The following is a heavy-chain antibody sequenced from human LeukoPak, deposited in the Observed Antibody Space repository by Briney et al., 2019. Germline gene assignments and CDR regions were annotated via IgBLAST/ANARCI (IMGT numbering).Heavy chain of an antibody. Sequence: PGGSLRLSCAASGFTFSSYGIHWVRQSPGKGLEWVAVISYDGSSKYYADSVKGRFTISRDNSKNTLYLQMNSLRAEDTAVYYCAKDGFGDPDHTDYWGQGTLVTVSS. J-gene: IGHJ4*02. CDR3: AKDGFGDPDHTDY. CDR2: ISYDGSSK. D-gene: IGHD3-10*01. V-gene: IGHV3-30*18. CDR1: GFTFSSYG.